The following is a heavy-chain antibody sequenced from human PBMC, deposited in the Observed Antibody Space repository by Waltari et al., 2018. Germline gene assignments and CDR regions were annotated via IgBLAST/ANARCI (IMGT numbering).Heavy chain of an antibody. CDR1: GGSFSGYY. CDR3: ARQGTSNYDFWSGYYRDDAFDI. Sequence: QVQLQQWGAGLLKPSETLSLTCAVYGGSFSGYYWSWIRQPPGKGLEWIGEINHSGSTNYNPSLKSRVTISVDTSKNQFSLKLSSVTAADTAVYYCARQGTSNYDFWSGYYRDDAFDIWGQGTMVTVSS. CDR2: INHSGST. J-gene: IGHJ3*02. V-gene: IGHV4-34*01. D-gene: IGHD3-3*01.